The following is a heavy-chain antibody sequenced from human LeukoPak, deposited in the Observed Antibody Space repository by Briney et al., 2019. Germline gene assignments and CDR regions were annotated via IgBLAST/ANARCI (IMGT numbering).Heavy chain of an antibody. CDR2: INPNSGGT. CDR1: GYTFTGYY. CDR3: ASRVRFLEWLFY. V-gene: IGHV1-2*02. D-gene: IGHD3-3*01. Sequence: ASVKVSCKASGYTFTGYYMHWVRQAPGQGLEWMGWINPNSGGTNYAQKFQDRVTMTRDTSISTAYMELTRLRSDDTAVYYCASRVRFLEWLFYWGQGTLVTVSS. J-gene: IGHJ4*02.